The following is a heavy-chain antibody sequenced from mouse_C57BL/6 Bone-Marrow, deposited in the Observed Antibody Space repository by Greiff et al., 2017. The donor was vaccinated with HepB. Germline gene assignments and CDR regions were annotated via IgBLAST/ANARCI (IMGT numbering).Heavy chain of an antibody. CDR1: GYTFTSYW. V-gene: IGHV1-69*01. CDR3: ARSAPRHYYARDY. J-gene: IGHJ4*01. D-gene: IGHD1-2*01. CDR2: IDPSDSYT. Sequence: QVQLQQPGAELVMPGASVKLSCKASGYTFTSYWMHWVKQRPGQGLEWIGEIDPSDSYTNYNQKFKGKSTLTVDKSSSTAYMQLSSLTSEDPAVYYCARSAPRHYYARDYWGQGTSVTVSS.